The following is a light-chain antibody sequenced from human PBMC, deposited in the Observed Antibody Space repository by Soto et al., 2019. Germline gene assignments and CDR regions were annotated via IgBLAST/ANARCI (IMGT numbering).Light chain of an antibody. J-gene: IGLJ1*01. CDR2: EVT. Sequence: QSVLTQPPSASGSPGQSVTISCTGTSSVVGGYNYVSWYQQHPGKVPKLMIYEVTKRPSGVPDRFSGSKSGDTASLTVSGLQAEDEADYYCRSYAGSNNYVFGTGTKVTVL. CDR1: SSVVGGYNY. CDR3: RSYAGSNNYV. V-gene: IGLV2-8*01.